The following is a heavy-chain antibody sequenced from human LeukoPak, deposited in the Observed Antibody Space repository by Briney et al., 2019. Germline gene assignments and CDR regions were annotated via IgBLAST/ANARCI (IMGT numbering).Heavy chain of an antibody. CDR1: GGTFSSYA. Sequence: ASVKVSCKAPGGTFSSYAISWVRQAPGQGLEWMGRIIPILGIANYAQKFQGRVTITADKSTSTAYMELSSLRSEDTAVYYCARGVLYYYDSSGYRFDYWGQGTLVTVSS. J-gene: IGHJ4*02. CDR3: ARGVLYYYDSSGYRFDY. V-gene: IGHV1-69*04. CDR2: IIPILGIA. D-gene: IGHD3-22*01.